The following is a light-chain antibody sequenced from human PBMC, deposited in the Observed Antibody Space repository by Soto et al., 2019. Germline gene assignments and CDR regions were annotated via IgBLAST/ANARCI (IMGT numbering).Light chain of an antibody. J-gene: IGKJ1*01. Sequence: DIQMTQSPSTLSASVGDRVSITCRANQFISTWVAWFQQKPGKAPRLLIHEASALQSGVPSRFRGSGSGTEFTLSISSLKRDDFATYYCQFYNSYSWTFGQGTKVEI. V-gene: IGKV1-5*01. CDR2: EAS. CDR1: QFISTW. CDR3: QFYNSYSWT.